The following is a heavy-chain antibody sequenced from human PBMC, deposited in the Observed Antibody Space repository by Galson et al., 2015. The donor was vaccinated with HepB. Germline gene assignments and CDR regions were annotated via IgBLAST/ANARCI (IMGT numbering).Heavy chain of an antibody. CDR3: ARHIYCTNGICSTTKYSYGVDV. D-gene: IGHD2-8*01. V-gene: IGHV1-18*01. Sequence: SVKVSCKASGYTFSNYFITWVRQAPGQGLEWMGRISAYNHYTKYAQKFQGRVTMTTDTSTSTVYMELRGLRSDDTAVYYCARHIYCTNGICSTTKYSYGVDVWGQGTTVTVSS. CDR2: ISAYNHYT. CDR1: GYTFSNYF. J-gene: IGHJ6*02.